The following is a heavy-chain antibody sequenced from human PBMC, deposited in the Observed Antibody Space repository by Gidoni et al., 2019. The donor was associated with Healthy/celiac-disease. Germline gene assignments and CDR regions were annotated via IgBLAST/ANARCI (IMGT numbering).Heavy chain of an antibody. D-gene: IGHD4-17*01. V-gene: IGHV3-66*02. Sequence: EGQRVESGGGLVQPGGSLRSSCEASGFTGSSNYMSGVRQAPGRGLVWVSVLYGCGRTSYADSVQGRLTISRDNSKNPLYLQMNSLRAEDTAVYYCARGPHPYGDYVEDGMAVWGQGTTVTVSS. CDR3: ARGPHPYGDYVEDGMAV. CDR1: GFTGSSNY. CDR2: LYGCGRT. J-gene: IGHJ6*02.